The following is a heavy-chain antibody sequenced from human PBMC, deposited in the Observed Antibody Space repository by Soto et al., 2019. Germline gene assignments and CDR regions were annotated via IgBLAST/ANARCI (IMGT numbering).Heavy chain of an antibody. J-gene: IGHJ6*02. D-gene: IGHD2-15*01. V-gene: IGHV3-74*01. Sequence: EVQLVESGGGLVQPGGSLRLSCAASGFTFSFYWMHWVRQAPGKGPVWVSRINSAGNGTSYADSVKGRFTISRDNAKNTLYLQLNSLRADDTAVYYCTRGGVAIGGMDVWGQGTTVTVSS. CDR1: GFTFSFYW. CDR2: INSAGNGT. CDR3: TRGGVAIGGMDV.